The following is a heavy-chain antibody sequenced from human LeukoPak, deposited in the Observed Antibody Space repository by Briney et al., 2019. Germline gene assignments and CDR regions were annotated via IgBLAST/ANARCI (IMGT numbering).Heavy chain of an antibody. CDR3: ATGIAAASRRNAFDI. D-gene: IGHD6-13*01. V-gene: IGHV4-59*01. J-gene: IGHJ3*02. Sequence: SETLSLTCTVSGGSISSYYWSWIRQTPGKGLEWIGYIYYSGSTNYNPSLKSRVTISVDTSKNQFSLKLSSVTAADTAVYYCATGIAAASRRNAFDIWGQGTMVTVSS. CDR2: IYYSGST. CDR1: GGSISSYY.